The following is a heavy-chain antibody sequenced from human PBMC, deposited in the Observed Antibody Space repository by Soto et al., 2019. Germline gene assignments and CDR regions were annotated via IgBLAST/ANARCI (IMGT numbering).Heavy chain of an antibody. CDR3: ARGRKGFSSSCYVD. D-gene: IGHD6-13*01. Sequence: PSETRARSCAVYGGSFSCYYWTWIRQPPGKGLEWIGEINDSGGTEYNPSLKSRVTISLDTSKNQLSLKLSSVTAADTAVYYCARGRKGFSSSCYVDWGQGTLVTVSS. CDR2: INDSGGT. J-gene: IGHJ4*02. V-gene: IGHV4-34*01. CDR1: GGSFSCYY.